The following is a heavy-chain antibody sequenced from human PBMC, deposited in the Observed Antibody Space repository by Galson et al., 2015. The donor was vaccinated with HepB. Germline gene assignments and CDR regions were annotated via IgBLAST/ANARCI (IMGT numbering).Heavy chain of an antibody. D-gene: IGHD1-26*01. V-gene: IGHV3-11*06. CDR2: SSSSSSYT. CDR1: GFTFSDYY. CDR3: ARDGSGSYYDAFDI. Sequence: SLRLSCAASGFTFSDYYMSWIRQAPGKGLEWVSYSSSSSSYTSYADSVKGRFTISRDNAKNSLYLQMNSLRAEDTAVYYCARDGSGSYYDAFDIWGQGTMVTVSS. J-gene: IGHJ3*02.